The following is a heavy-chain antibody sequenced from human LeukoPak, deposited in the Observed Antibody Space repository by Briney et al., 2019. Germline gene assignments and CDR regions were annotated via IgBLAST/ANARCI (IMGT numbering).Heavy chain of an antibody. Sequence: GGSLRLSCLGSGFTFSSYAMSWVRQAAGKGLEWFSAISGSGGSTYYADSVKGRFTISRDNSKNTLYLQMNSLRAEDTAVYYCAKDPAVAGPTLIEYYFDYWGQGTLVTVSS. D-gene: IGHD6-19*01. CDR1: GFTFSSYA. J-gene: IGHJ4*02. V-gene: IGHV3-23*01. CDR3: AKDPAVAGPTLIEYYFDY. CDR2: ISGSGGST.